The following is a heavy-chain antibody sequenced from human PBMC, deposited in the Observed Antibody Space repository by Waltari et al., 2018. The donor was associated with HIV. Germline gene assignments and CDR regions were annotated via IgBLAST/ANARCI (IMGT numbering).Heavy chain of an antibody. D-gene: IGHD2-8*01. CDR3: VRVGTSFDY. Sequence: EVQLVASGGGLVQPGGSLSLSCVASGFTFSYYALNWVRQAPGKGLEWVSYISSNSSTIYHADSVKGRFTISRDNAKNSLYLQMNSLRDEDTAVYYCVRVGTSFDYWGQGTLVTVSS. J-gene: IGHJ4*02. CDR2: ISSNSSTI. V-gene: IGHV3-48*02. CDR1: GFTFSYYA.